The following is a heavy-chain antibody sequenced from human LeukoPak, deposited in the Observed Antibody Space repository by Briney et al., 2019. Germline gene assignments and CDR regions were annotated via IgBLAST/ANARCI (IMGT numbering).Heavy chain of an antibody. D-gene: IGHD3-22*01. CDR3: ARDWAYDSRGNAFDY. CDR1: GFTVSSNY. J-gene: IGHJ4*02. V-gene: IGHV3-66*02. Sequence: GGSLRLSCAASGFTVSSNYMSWVRQAPGKGLEWVSVIYGGGSTYYADSVKGRFTISRDNSKNTLYLQMNSLRAEDTAVYYCARDWAYDSRGNAFDYWGQGTLVTVSS. CDR2: IYGGGST.